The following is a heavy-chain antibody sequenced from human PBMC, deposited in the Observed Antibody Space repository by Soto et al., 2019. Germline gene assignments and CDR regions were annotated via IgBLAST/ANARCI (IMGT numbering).Heavy chain of an antibody. CDR2: ISSSSSTI. D-gene: IGHD6-19*01. Sequence: EVPLVESGGGLVQPGGSLRLSCAASGFTFSSYSMNWVRKAPGKGLEWVSYISSSSSTIYYADSVKGRFTISRDNAKNSLYLQMNSLRDEDTAVYYCARESAVGIAVALNWFDPWGQGTLVTVSS. CDR3: ARESAVGIAVALNWFDP. V-gene: IGHV3-48*02. J-gene: IGHJ5*02. CDR1: GFTFSSYS.